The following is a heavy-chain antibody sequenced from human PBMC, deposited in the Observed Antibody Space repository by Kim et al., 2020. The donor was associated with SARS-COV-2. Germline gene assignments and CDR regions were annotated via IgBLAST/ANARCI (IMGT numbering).Heavy chain of an antibody. Sequence: SQTLSLTCTVSGGSISSYYWSWIRQPPGKGLEWIGYIYYSGNTNYNPSLKSRVTISVDTSKNQFSLKLSSVTAADTAVYYCAREGYSSSNWFDPWGQGTLVTVSS. D-gene: IGHD6-6*01. CDR2: IYYSGNT. V-gene: IGHV4-59*01. CDR1: GGSISSYY. J-gene: IGHJ5*02. CDR3: AREGYSSSNWFDP.